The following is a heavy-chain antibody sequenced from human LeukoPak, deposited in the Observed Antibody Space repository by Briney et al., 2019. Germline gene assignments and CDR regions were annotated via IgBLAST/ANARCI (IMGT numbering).Heavy chain of an antibody. V-gene: IGHV3-23*01. CDR2: ISGSGGST. D-gene: IGHD1-26*01. CDR1: GFTFSSYA. J-gene: IGHJ6*02. Sequence: PGGSLRLSSAASGFTFSSYAMSWVRQAPGKGLEWVSAISGSGGSTYYADSVKGRFTISRDNSKNTLYLQMNSLRAEDTAVYYCAKGEDFAGYYYYGMDVWGQGTTVTVSS. CDR3: AKGEDFAGYYYYGMDV.